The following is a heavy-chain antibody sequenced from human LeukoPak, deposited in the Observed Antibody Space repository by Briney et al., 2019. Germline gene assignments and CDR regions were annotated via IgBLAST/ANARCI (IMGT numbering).Heavy chain of an antibody. D-gene: IGHD4-17*01. Sequence: GGSLRLSCAASGFTFSSYSMNWVRQAPGKGLEWVSSISSSSSSIYYADSVKGRFTISRDNAKNSLHLQMNSLRAEDTAVYYCARAGDNFQVFEYWGQGTLVTVSS. CDR3: ARAGDNFQVFEY. V-gene: IGHV3-21*01. J-gene: IGHJ4*02. CDR1: GFTFSSYS. CDR2: ISSSSSSI.